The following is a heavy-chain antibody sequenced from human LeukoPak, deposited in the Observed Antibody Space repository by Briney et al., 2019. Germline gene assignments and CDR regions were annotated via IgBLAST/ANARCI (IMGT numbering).Heavy chain of an antibody. CDR3: ARDRAGEGPILN. CDR1: GGSISSGGYY. Sequence: SETLSLTCTVSGGSISSGGYYWSWIRQHPGKGLEWIGYIYYSGGTYYNPSLKSRVTISVDTPKNQFSLKLSSVTAADTAVYYCARDRAGEGPILNWGQGTLVTVSS. D-gene: IGHD7-27*01. J-gene: IGHJ4*02. CDR2: IYYSGGT. V-gene: IGHV4-31*03.